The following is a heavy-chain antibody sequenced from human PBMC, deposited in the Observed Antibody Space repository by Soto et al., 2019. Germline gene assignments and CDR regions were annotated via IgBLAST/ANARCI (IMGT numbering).Heavy chain of an antibody. V-gene: IGHV3-9*01. CDR3: AKDNTGWSGSPIDY. CDR2: ISWESGII. Sequence: EVQLVESGGGLVQPGRSLRLSCAASGFTFENYAMHWVRQAPGKGLEWVSGISWESGIIGYADSVKGRFTISRDNAKNFLYLQMDSLRAEDTALYYCAKDNTGWSGSPIDYWGQGTLVTVSS. D-gene: IGHD6-19*01. CDR1: GFTFENYA. J-gene: IGHJ4*02.